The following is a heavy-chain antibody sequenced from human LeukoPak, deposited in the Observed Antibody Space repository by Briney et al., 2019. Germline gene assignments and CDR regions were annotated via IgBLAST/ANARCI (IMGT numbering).Heavy chain of an antibody. CDR2: ISSSSSYI. CDR1: GFTFSSYS. D-gene: IGHD6-19*01. J-gene: IGHJ4*02. V-gene: IGHV3-21*01. Sequence: GGSLRLSCAASGFTFSSYSMNWVRQAPGKGLEWISSISSSSSYIYYADSVKGRFTISRDNAKNSLYLQMNSLRADDTAVYDCARGSIAVAGTEDYWGQGTLVTVSS. CDR3: ARGSIAVAGTEDY.